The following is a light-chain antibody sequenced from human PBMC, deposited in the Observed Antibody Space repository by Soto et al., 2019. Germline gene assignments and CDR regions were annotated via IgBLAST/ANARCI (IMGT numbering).Light chain of an antibody. Sequence: QSVLTQPPSASGSPGQSVTISCTGTSSDVGGYNYVSWYQQHPGKAPKLMIYEVSKRPSGVPDRFSGSKSGKTASLTVSGLQAEDEADYYCSSYTSSSTLGVFGGGTKLTVL. CDR2: EVS. CDR1: SSDVGGYNY. CDR3: SSYTSSSTLGV. J-gene: IGLJ2*01. V-gene: IGLV2-8*01.